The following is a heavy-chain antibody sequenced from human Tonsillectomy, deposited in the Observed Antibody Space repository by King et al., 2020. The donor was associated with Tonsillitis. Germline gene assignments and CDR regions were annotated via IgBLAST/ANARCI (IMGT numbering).Heavy chain of an antibody. CDR2: ISYDGSNK. J-gene: IGHJ4*02. CDR1: GFTFSSYG. CDR3: AKDWDYFVGGLV. D-gene: IGHD2-21*01. Sequence: VQLVESGGGVVQPGRSLRLSCAASGFTFSSYGMHWVRQAPGKGLEWVAVISYDGSNKYYADSVKGRFTISRDNSKNTLYLQMNSLRAEDTAVYYCAKDWDYFVGGLVWGQGTLVTVSS. V-gene: IGHV3-30*18.